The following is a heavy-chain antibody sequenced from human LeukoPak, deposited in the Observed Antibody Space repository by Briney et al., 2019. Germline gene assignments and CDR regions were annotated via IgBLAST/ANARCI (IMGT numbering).Heavy chain of an antibody. CDR3: ARGYDFWSGYGGSNYYYYYMDV. J-gene: IGHJ6*03. V-gene: IGHV1-18*01. CDR2: ISAYNGNT. CDR1: GYTFTSYG. D-gene: IGHD3-3*01. Sequence: ASVKVSCKASGYTFTSYGISRVRQAPGQGLEWMGWISAYNGNTNYAQKLQGRVTMTTDTSTSTAYMELRSLRSDDTAVYYCARGYDFWSGYGGSNYYYYYMDVWGKGTTVTVSS.